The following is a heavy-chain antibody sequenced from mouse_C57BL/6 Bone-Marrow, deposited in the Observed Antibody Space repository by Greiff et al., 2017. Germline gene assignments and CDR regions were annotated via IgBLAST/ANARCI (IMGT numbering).Heavy chain of an antibody. CDR1: GFNIKDDY. CDR2: IDPEIGDT. CDR3: SSFDGNYFDF. D-gene: IGHD2-3*01. V-gene: IGHV14-4*01. Sequence: EVQGVESGAELVRPGASVKLSCTASGFNIKDDYIHWVKQRPEQGLEWIGWIDPEIGDTEYASKFQGKATISTATSSNTAYLQLSSLTSEDTAVYYCSSFDGNYFDFWGQGTPLTVAS. J-gene: IGHJ2*01.